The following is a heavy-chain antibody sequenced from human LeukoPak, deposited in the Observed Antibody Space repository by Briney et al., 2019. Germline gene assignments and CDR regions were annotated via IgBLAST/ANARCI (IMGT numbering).Heavy chain of an antibody. CDR3: ARDSYCSSTNCYNDWFDP. CDR2: INPNSGGT. V-gene: IGHV1-2*06. CDR1: GYTFTGYY. Sequence: ASVKVSCKPSGYTFTGYYMHWVRQAPGQGLEWMGRINPNSGGTNYAQKFQGRVTMTRDTSISTAYMELSRLRSDDTAVYYCARDSYCSSTNCYNDWFDPWGQGTLVTVSS. D-gene: IGHD2-2*02. J-gene: IGHJ5*02.